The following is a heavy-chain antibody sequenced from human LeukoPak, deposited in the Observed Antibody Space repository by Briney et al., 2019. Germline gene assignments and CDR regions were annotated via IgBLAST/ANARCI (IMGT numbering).Heavy chain of an antibody. Sequence: ASVKVSCKASGYTFTSYGISWVRQAPGQGLEWMGWINTNTGNPTYAQGFTGRFVFSLDTSVSTAYLQISSLKAEDTAVYYCARETSGYYYYYYMDVWGKGTTVTVPS. CDR3: ARETSGYYYYYYMDV. D-gene: IGHD1-26*01. J-gene: IGHJ6*03. CDR1: GYTFTSYG. V-gene: IGHV7-4-1*02. CDR2: INTNTGNP.